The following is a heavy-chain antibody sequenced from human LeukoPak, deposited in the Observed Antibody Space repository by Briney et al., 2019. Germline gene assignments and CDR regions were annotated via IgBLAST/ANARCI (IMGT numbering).Heavy chain of an antibody. CDR1: GGTFRSYA. Sequence: SVKVSCKASGGTFRSYAISWVRQAPGQGLEWMGGIIPIFGTTNYAQMFQDRVTITADESTNTAYMELSSLRSEDTAVYYCARGPSDDYGDYNTFDIRGQGTMVTVSS. V-gene: IGHV1-69*13. CDR2: IIPIFGTT. D-gene: IGHD4-17*01. CDR3: ARGPSDDYGDYNTFDI. J-gene: IGHJ3*02.